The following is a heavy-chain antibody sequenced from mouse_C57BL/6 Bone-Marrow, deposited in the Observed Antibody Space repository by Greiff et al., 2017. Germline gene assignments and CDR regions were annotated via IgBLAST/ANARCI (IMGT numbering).Heavy chain of an antibody. V-gene: IGHV1-20*01. J-gene: IGHJ3*01. CDR1: GYSFTGYF. D-gene: IGHD2-3*01. CDR3: ARGYDGYYEAWFAY. CDR2: INPYNGDT. Sequence: VHVKQSGPELVKPGDSVKISCKASGYSFTGYFMNWVMQSHGKSLEWIGRINPYNGDTFYNQKFKGKATLTVDKSSSTAHMELRSLTSEDSAVYYCARGYDGYYEAWFAYWGQGTLVTVSA.